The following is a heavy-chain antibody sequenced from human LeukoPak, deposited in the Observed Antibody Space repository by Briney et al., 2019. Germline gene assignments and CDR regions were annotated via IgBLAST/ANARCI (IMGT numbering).Heavy chain of an antibody. CDR1: GGTFSSYA. V-gene: IGHV1-69*04. CDR3: ARVRLGYCSGGSCYSHPFDL. CDR2: IIPILGIA. D-gene: IGHD2-15*01. Sequence: SVKVSCKASGGTFSSYAISWVRQAPGQGFEWMGRIIPILGIANYAQKFQGRVTITADKSTSTAYMELSSLRSEDTAVYYCARVRLGYCSGGSCYSHPFDLWGRGTLVTVSS. J-gene: IGHJ2*01.